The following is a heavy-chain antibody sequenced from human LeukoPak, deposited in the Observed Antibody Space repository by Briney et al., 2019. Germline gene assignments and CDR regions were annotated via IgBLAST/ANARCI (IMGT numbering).Heavy chain of an antibody. D-gene: IGHD6-19*01. J-gene: IGHJ4*02. CDR3: ARDLAVAGTNGGY. CDR1: GFTFSSYA. CDR2: ISGSGGST. V-gene: IGHV3-23*01. Sequence: GGSLRLSCAASGFTFSSYAMSWVRQAPGKGLEWVSAISGSGGSTYYADSVKGRFTISRDNSKNTLYLQMNSLRAEDTAVYYCARDLAVAGTNGGYWGQGTLVTVSS.